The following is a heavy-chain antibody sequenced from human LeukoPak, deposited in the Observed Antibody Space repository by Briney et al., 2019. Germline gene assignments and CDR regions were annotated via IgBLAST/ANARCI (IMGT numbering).Heavy chain of an antibody. CDR2: FYPEGGET. J-gene: IGHJ3*02. CDR3: ATGVPHYDSNRDAFDI. V-gene: IGHV1-24*01. CDR1: GYTLTELS. D-gene: IGHD3-22*01. Sequence: ASVKVSCTVSGYTLTELSMHWVRQAPGKGLEWMGGFYPEGGETIYAQKFQGRVTMTEDTSTDTAYMELSSLRSEDTAVYYCATGVPHYDSNRDAFDIWGQGTMVTVSS.